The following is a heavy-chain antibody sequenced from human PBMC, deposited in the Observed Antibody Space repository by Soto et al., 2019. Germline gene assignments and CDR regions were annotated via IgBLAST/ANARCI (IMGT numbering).Heavy chain of an antibody. Sequence: SETLSLTCAISGDSVFSSTAAWNWIRQSPSRGLEWLGRTYYRSKWYNDYAVSVKSRITINPDTSKHQFSLQLNSVTPEDTAVYYCARDRSGSGWFNAFDIWGHGTMVTVSS. CDR3: ARDRSGSGWFNAFDI. D-gene: IGHD6-19*01. V-gene: IGHV6-1*01. J-gene: IGHJ3*02. CDR1: GDSVFSSTAA. CDR2: TYYRSKWYN.